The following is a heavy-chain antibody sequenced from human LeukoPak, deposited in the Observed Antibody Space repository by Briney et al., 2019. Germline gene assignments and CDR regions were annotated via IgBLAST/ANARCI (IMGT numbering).Heavy chain of an antibody. Sequence: ASVKVSCKASGYTFTSYGISWVRQAPGQGLEWMGWISVYNGNTNYAQKLQGRVTMTTDTSTSTAYMELRSLRSDDTAVYYRAREPLYYYYMDVWGKGTTVTISS. CDR2: ISVYNGNT. J-gene: IGHJ6*03. V-gene: IGHV1-18*01. CDR3: AREPLYYYYMDV. CDR1: GYTFTSYG.